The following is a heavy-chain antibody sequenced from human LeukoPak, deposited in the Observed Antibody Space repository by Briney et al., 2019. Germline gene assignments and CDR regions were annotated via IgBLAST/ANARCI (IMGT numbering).Heavy chain of an antibody. J-gene: IGHJ5*02. Sequence: PGGSLRLSCAASGFTFSSYSMNWVRQAPGKGLEWVSSISSSRSYIYYADSVKGRFTISRDNAKNSLYLQMNSLRAEDTAVYYCACRIVGRPGVVVNWFDPWGKGTLVTVSS. CDR2: ISSSRSYI. D-gene: IGHD1-26*01. V-gene: IGHV3-21*01. CDR1: GFTFSSYS. CDR3: ACRIVGRPGVVVNWFDP.